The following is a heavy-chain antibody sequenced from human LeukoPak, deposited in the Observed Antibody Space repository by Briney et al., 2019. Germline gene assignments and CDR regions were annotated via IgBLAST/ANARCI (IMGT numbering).Heavy chain of an antibody. CDR2: ISAYNGNT. CDR1: GYTFTSYG. CDR3: ARVPLSYDFWSGYSGTFDY. Sequence: ASVKVSCKASGYTFTSYGISWVRQAPGQGLEWMGWISAYNGNTNYAQKLQGSVTMTTDTSPSTDYMELRSLRSDDTAVYYCARVPLSYDFWSGYSGTFDYWGQGTLVTVSS. J-gene: IGHJ4*02. V-gene: IGHV1-18*01. D-gene: IGHD3-3*01.